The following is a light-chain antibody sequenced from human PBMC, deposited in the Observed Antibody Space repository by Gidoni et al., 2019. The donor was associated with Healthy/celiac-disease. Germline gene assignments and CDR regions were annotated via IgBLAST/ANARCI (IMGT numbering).Light chain of an antibody. V-gene: IGKV2-30*01. CDR1: QSLVYSDGNPY. CDR3: MQGTRWPWT. Sequence: DVVMTQSPPSLPVTLGQPASISCSPRQSLVYSDGNPYVNSLQQRPGQSPMRLIYKVSNRDPGVADRIGGGGAGADFTLKISRVEEEDVGVYCCMQGTRWPWTFGQGTKVEIK. CDR2: KVS. J-gene: IGKJ1*01.